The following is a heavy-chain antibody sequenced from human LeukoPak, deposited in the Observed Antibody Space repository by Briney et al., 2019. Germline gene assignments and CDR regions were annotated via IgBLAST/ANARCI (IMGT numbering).Heavy chain of an antibody. V-gene: IGHV3-23*01. Sequence: GGSLRLSCAASGFTFSSYAMSWVRQAPGKGLEWVSAISGSGGSTYYADSAKGRFTISRDNSKNTLYLRMNSLRAEDTAVYYCAKDYGQWGATVAFDIWGQGTMVTVSS. CDR1: GFTFSSYA. CDR2: ISGSGGST. D-gene: IGHD1-26*01. J-gene: IGHJ3*02. CDR3: AKDYGQWGATVAFDI.